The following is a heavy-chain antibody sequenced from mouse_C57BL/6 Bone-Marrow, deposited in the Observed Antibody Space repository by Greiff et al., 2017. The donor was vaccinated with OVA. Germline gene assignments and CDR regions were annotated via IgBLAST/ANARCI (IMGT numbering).Heavy chain of an antibody. J-gene: IGHJ3*01. Sequence: QVQLQQSGTELVKPGASVKLSCKASGYTFTSYWMHWVKQRPGQGLEWIGNINPSNGGTNYNEKFKSKATLTVDKSSSTAYMQLSSLTSEDSAVYYCAREGYGNSAWFAYWGQGTLVTVSA. CDR1: GYTFTSYW. CDR2: INPSNGGT. CDR3: AREGYGNSAWFAY. V-gene: IGHV1-53*01. D-gene: IGHD2-10*02.